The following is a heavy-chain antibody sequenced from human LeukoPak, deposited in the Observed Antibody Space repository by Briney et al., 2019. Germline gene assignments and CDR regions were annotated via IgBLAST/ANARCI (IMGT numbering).Heavy chain of an antibody. V-gene: IGHV3-66*02. Sequence: GGSLRLSCAASGFTVSSNYMSWVRQAPGKGLEWVSVIYSGGSTYYADSVKGRFTISRDNSKNTLYLQMNSLRAEDTAVYYCAKDYKPYDILTGTFDYWGQGTLVTVSS. CDR3: AKDYKPYDILTGTFDY. J-gene: IGHJ4*02. CDR2: IYSGGST. CDR1: GFTVSSNY. D-gene: IGHD3-9*01.